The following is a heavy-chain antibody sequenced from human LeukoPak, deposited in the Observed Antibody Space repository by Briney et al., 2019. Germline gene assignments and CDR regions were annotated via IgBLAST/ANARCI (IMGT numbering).Heavy chain of an antibody. D-gene: IGHD6-6*01. CDR1: GFTFSSSA. CDR2: ISGSGTST. Sequence: GGSLRLSCAASGFTFSSSALSWVRQAPGKGLEWVSTISGSGTSTYCADSVKGRFTISRDNSKKTLYPQMNSLRVEDTAVYFCASSTLSGTARSFDYWGQGTLVTVSS. CDR3: ASSTLSGTARSFDY. J-gene: IGHJ4*02. V-gene: IGHV3-23*01.